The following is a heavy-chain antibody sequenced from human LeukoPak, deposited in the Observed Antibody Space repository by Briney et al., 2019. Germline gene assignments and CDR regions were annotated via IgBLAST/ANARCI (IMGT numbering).Heavy chain of an antibody. CDR2: INPNSGGA. Sequence: ASVKVSCKASGYTFTGYYMHWVRQAPGQGLEWVGWINPNSGGANYAQKFQGRVTMTRDTSISTAYMELSRLTSDDTAVYYCARDRIAARPENWFDPWGQGTLVTVSS. V-gene: IGHV1-2*02. D-gene: IGHD6-6*01. CDR3: ARDRIAARPENWFDP. J-gene: IGHJ5*02. CDR1: GYTFTGYY.